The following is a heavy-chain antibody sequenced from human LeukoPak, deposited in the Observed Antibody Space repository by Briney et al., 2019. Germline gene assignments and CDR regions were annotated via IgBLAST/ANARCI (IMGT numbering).Heavy chain of an antibody. CDR3: ARGPTYYYDSSGYLNY. J-gene: IGHJ4*02. V-gene: IGHV4-34*01. CDR2: INHSGST. CDR1: GGSFSGYY. Sequence: SETLSLTCAVDGGSFSGYYWSWIRQPPGKGLEWIGEINHSGSTNYNPSLKSRVTISVDTSKNQFSLKLSSVTAADTAVYYCARGPTYYYDSSGYLNYWGQGTLVTVSS. D-gene: IGHD3-22*01.